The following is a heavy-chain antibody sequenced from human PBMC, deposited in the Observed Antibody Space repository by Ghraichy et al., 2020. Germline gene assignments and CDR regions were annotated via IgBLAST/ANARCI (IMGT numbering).Heavy chain of an antibody. J-gene: IGHJ4*02. V-gene: IGHV1-3*01. CDR3: ARGIWSASRITYYFDS. CDR2: INAGNGHT. Sequence: ASVKVSCKASGYTFTSYAVQWVRHAPGQRLEWMGWINAGNGHTKYSQKFQGRVTITRDTSASTAYMELSSLGSEDTAVYYCARGIWSASRITYYFDSWGQGTLVTVSS. CDR1: GYTFTSYA. D-gene: IGHD3-3*01.